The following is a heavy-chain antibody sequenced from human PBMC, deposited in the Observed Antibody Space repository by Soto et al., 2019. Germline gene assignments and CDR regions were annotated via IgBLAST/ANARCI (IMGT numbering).Heavy chain of an antibody. Sequence: EVQLVESGGGLVQPGGSLRLSCAASGFSFSDYQMNWVRQAPGKGLEWILYISSSDSTIFYADSVKGRFTVSRDDANNSLYLQMDNLRAEDTAVYSCARFDYDSDYYYGMDVWGQGTTVTVSS. D-gene: IGHD4-17*01. CDR2: ISSSDSTI. V-gene: IGHV3-48*03. CDR3: ARFDYDSDYYYGMDV. J-gene: IGHJ6*02. CDR1: GFSFSDYQ.